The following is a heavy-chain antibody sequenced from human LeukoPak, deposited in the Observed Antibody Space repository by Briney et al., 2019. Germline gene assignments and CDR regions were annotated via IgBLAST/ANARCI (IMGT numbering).Heavy chain of an antibody. CDR3: ARGGYSSSWYVASRSNYYYYYGMDV. CDR1: GYTFTSYD. D-gene: IGHD6-13*01. J-gene: IGHJ6*02. Sequence: GASVKVSCKASGYTFTSYDINWVRQATGQGLEWMGWMNPNSGNTGYAQKFQGRVTMTRNTSISTAYMELSSLRSEDTAVYYCARGGYSSSWYVASRSNYYYYYGMDVWGQGTTVTVSS. V-gene: IGHV1-8*01. CDR2: MNPNSGNT.